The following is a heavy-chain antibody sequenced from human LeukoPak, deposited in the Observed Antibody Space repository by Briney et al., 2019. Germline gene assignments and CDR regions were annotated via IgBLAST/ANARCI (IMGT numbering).Heavy chain of an antibody. CDR3: ARGQKAMISTGETMKRDFDY. V-gene: IGHV4-34*01. J-gene: IGHJ4*02. CDR1: GGSFSGYY. Sequence: SETLSLTCAVYGGSFSGYYWSWIRQPPGKGLEWIGEINHSGSTNYNPSLKSRVTISVDTSKNQFSLKLSSVTAADTAVYYCARGQKAMISTGETMKRDFDYWGQGTLVTVSS. CDR2: INHSGST. D-gene: IGHD3-22*01.